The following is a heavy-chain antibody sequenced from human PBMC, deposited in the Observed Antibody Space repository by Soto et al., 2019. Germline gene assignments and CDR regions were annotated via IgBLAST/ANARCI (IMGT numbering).Heavy chain of an antibody. CDR1: GYTFTSYD. CDR3: ARVACTGGRCYYDY. Sequence: QVQLGQSEAEVKKPGASVKVSCKASGYTFTSYDFNWVRQATGQGLEWLGWMNPNSGTTCYAQRFQGRVTMTRNTAISTAYMELSSLSSEDTAMYYCARVACTGGRCYYDYWGQGTLVTVSS. D-gene: IGHD2-8*02. V-gene: IGHV1-8*01. J-gene: IGHJ4*02. CDR2: MNPNSGTT.